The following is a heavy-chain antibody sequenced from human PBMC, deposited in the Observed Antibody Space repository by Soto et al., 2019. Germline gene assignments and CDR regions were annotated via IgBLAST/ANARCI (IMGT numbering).Heavy chain of an antibody. V-gene: IGHV4-39*01. CDR2: IYYRGNA. CDR1: DDSINSDKYY. CDR3: ARLEGLATISYYFDF. Sequence: SETLSLTCSVSDDSINSDKYYWGWIRQPPGRGLGWIGSIYYRGNAYYNPSLQTRVTISLDKSRSQFSLRLNSVTAADSAVYFCARLEGLATISYYFDFWGPGALVTVSS. J-gene: IGHJ4*02. D-gene: IGHD3-9*01.